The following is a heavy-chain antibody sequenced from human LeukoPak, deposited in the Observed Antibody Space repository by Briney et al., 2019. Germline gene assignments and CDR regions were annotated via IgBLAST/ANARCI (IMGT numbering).Heavy chain of an antibody. CDR2: IRKKANGYTT. CDR3: VRVNTGMNSGSYHLDY. V-gene: IGHV3-72*01. J-gene: IGHJ4*02. Sequence: GGSLRLSCAASGFTFIDYYMDWVRQPPGRGLEWVGRIRKKANGYTTEDGPSGKCRFTIPRYESKNALYLQMNSLKTEATALFYCVRVNTGMNSGSYHLDYWGQGTLVTVSS. CDR1: GFTFIDYY. D-gene: IGHD3-10*01.